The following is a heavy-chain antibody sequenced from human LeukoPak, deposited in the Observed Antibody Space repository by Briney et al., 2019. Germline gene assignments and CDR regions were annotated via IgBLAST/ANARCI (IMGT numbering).Heavy chain of an antibody. CDR3: ASSTAVTTHYFDF. CDR1: GYSFTSYW. Sequence: GESLKISCKGSGYSFTSYWIGWVRQMPGKGLEWMGIIYPGDSDTRYSPSFQGQVTISADKSIKTAYLQWSSLKASDTAMYYCASSTAVTTHYFDFWGQGTLVTVSS. CDR2: IYPGDSDT. J-gene: IGHJ4*02. V-gene: IGHV5-51*01. D-gene: IGHD4-17*01.